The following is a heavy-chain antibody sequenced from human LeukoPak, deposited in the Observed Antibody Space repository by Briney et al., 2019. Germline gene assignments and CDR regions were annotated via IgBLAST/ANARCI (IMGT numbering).Heavy chain of an antibody. D-gene: IGHD6-19*01. V-gene: IGHV3-30-3*01. J-gene: IGHJ4*02. Sequence: RRTLRLSCAASGFTFSSYAMHWVRQAPGKGLEWVAVISYDGSNKYYADSVKGRFTISRDNSKNTLYLQMNRLRAEDTAVYYCARYRVAVAGTGEADYWGQGTLVTVSS. CDR1: GFTFSSYA. CDR2: ISYDGSNK. CDR3: ARYRVAVAGTGEADY.